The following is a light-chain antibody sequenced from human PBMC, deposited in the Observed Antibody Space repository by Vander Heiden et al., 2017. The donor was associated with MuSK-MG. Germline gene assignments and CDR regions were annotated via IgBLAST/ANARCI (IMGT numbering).Light chain of an antibody. V-gene: IGLV3-25*02. CDR3: HSADSSGTYHV. CDR2: NDS. J-gene: IGLJ3*02. Sequence: SYELTQPPSVSVSPGQTARITCSGDALPQQYAYWYQQKPGQAPVLVIYNDSERPSGIPERFSGSSSGTTVTLTISGVQAEEEADYYCHSADSSGTYHVFGGGTKLTVL. CDR1: ALPQQY.